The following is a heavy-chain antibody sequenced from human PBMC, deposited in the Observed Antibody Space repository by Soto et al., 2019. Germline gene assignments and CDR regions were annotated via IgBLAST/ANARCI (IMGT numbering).Heavy chain of an antibody. J-gene: IGHJ4*02. CDR1: GFTFSSRG. V-gene: IGHV3-23*01. CDR2: ITGSGTST. Sequence: GGSLRLSCGASGFTFSSRGLSWVRQAPGEGLEWVSAITGSGTSTNYADSVKGRFTISRDNSKNTLYLQMNSLRAEDTAVYYCAKNLYTGEYGDFFDYWGRGTLVTVSS. D-gene: IGHD4-17*01. CDR3: AKNLYTGEYGDFFDY.